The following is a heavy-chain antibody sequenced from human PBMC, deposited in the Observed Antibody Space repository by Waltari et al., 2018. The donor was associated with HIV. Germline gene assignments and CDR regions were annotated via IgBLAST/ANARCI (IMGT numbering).Heavy chain of an antibody. CDR3: AGPIDDSSGYYYRRYFDY. Sequence: QVQLQQWGAGLLKPSETLSLTCAVYGGSFSGYYWTWIRQPPGTGLEWIGEINHSGSTNYNPSLKSRVTISVDTSKNQFSLKLSSVTAADTAVYYCAGPIDDSSGYYYRRYFDYWGQGTLVTVSS. D-gene: IGHD3-22*01. V-gene: IGHV4-34*01. J-gene: IGHJ4*02. CDR1: GGSFSGYY. CDR2: INHSGST.